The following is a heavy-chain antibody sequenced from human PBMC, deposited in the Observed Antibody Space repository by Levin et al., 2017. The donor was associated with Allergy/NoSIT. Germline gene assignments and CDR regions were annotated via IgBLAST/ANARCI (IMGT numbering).Heavy chain of an antibody. CDR2: IDGSGGET. CDR3: AKGRAAVGFYTLDY. CDR1: GFNFNSYT. V-gene: IGHV3-23*01. D-gene: IGHD3-3*01. J-gene: IGHJ4*02. Sequence: QAGGSLRLSCAASGFNFNSYTMTWVRQAPGKGLEWVSSIDGSGGETNYADSVRGRFTVSRDNFKDTVFLQMDSLRAEDTAVYFCAKGRAAVGFYTLDYWGQGTLVTVSS.